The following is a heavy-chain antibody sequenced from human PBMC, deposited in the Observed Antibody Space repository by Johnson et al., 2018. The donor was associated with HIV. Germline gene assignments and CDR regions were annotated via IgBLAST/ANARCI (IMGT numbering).Heavy chain of an antibody. D-gene: IGHD3-3*01. J-gene: IGHJ3*02. CDR2: INWNGAIT. V-gene: IGHV3-20*04. Sequence: VQLVESGGGVVRPGGSLRLSCAASGFTFDDYGMTWVRQAPGKGLEWVSRINWNGAITAYADSVKGRFTISRDNAENSLYLQMNSLRAEDTAVYYCARDRRITIFGSGRAVQSNDAFDIWGQGTMVTVSS. CDR3: ARDRRITIFGSGRAVQSNDAFDI. CDR1: GFTFDDYG.